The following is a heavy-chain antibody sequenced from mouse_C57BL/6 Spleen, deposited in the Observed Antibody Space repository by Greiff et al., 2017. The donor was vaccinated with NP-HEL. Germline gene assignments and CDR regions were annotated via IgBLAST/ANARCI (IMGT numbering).Heavy chain of an antibody. J-gene: IGHJ1*03. Sequence: EVQLVESGGDLVKPGGSLKLSCAASGFTFSSYGMSWVRQTPDKRLEWVATISRGGSYTSYPHSVKGRFPFSRDHAKNTLYLQMSSLKSEDTAMYYGARWGVPSWYFEVWGTGTTVTVSS. CDR2: ISRGGSYT. CDR3: ARWGVPSWYFEV. V-gene: IGHV5-6*01. CDR1: GFTFSSYG.